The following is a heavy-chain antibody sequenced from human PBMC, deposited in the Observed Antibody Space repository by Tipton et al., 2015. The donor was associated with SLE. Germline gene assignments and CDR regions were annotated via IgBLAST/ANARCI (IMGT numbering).Heavy chain of an antibody. CDR2: SNHRGGT. D-gene: IGHD6-6*01. Sequence: TLSLTCAVYGGSCSSYYWSWIRPPPGKGLGGIGESNHRGGTNYNPSPKSRVTISVDTSKNQFSLNLSSVTAADTAIYYCARGGASSKWLDPWGQGTLVTVSS. V-gene: IGHV4-34*01. CDR1: GGSCSSYY. J-gene: IGHJ5*02. CDR3: ARGGASSKWLDP.